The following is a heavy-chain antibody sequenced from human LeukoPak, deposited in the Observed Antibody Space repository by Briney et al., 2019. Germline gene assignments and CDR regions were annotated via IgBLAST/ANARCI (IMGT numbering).Heavy chain of an antibody. CDR2: INKDGSEK. J-gene: IGHJ4*02. CDR3: ASQRWLQSSIDY. D-gene: IGHD5-24*01. V-gene: IGHV3-7*01. CDR1: GFTFSSYW. Sequence: PGGSLRLSCAASGFTFSSYWMSWVRQAPGKGLEWVADINKDGSEKYYVDSVKGRFSISRDNAKNSLYMQMNRLRDEEPAVYYCASQRWLQSSIDYWGQGTLVTVSS.